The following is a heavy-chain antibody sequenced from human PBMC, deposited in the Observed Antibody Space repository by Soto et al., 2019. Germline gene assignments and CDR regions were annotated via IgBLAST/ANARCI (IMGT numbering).Heavy chain of an antibody. CDR3: ARADKGGSY. V-gene: IGHV1-46*01. CDR1: GYTFTSCY. D-gene: IGHD1-26*01. J-gene: IGHJ4*02. CDR2: INPSGGST. Sequence: QVQLVQSGAEVKKPGASVKVSCKASGYTFTSCYMHWVRQAPGQGLEWMGIINPSGGSTNYAQKFQGRVTMTGDTATSTVDMELTSLRSEDTAIYYCARADKGGSYWGQGTLVTVSS.